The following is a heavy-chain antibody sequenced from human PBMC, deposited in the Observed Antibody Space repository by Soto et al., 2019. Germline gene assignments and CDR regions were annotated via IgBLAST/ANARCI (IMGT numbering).Heavy chain of an antibody. CDR3: ARSSIEPRVFMYPFDS. CDR2: IYHSGST. D-gene: IGHD6-6*01. CDR1: GGSISSGGYS. J-gene: IGHJ4*02. V-gene: IGHV4-30-2*01. Sequence: SETLSLTCAVSGGSISSGGYSWSWIRQPPGKGLEWIGYIYHSGSTYYNPSLKSRVTISVDRSKNQFSLRLSSVTAADTAVYYCARSSIEPRVFMYPFDSWGQGTLVTVSS.